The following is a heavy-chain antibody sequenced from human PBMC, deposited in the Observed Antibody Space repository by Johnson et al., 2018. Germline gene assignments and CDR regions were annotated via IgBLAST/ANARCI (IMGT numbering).Heavy chain of an antibody. CDR3: ARVAGYSSGWYYFDY. J-gene: IGHJ4*02. CDR1: GDSISTYY. D-gene: IGHD6-19*01. V-gene: IGHV4-59*01. Sequence: QVQLQESGPGLVKXSETLSLTCTDSGDSISTYYWSWIRQPPGKGLEWIGYIYNSGNTNYNPSLKSRVTMSVDTSKNQFSLKLRSVTAADTAVYYCARVAGYSSGWYYFDYWGQGTLVTVSS. CDR2: IYNSGNT.